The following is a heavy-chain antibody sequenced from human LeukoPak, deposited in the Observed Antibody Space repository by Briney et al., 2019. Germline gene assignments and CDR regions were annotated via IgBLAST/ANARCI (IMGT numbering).Heavy chain of an antibody. Sequence: GGSLRLSCAASGFTLDDYGMSWVRQAPGKGPEWVSGINWNGGSTGYADSVKGRFTISRDNAKNSLYLQMNSLRAEDTALYYCARLGYCSSTSCYTYYYYYYMDVWGEGTTVTVSS. V-gene: IGHV3-20*04. CDR1: GFTLDDYG. CDR2: INWNGGST. J-gene: IGHJ6*03. CDR3: ARLGYCSSTSCYTYYYYYYMDV. D-gene: IGHD2-2*02.